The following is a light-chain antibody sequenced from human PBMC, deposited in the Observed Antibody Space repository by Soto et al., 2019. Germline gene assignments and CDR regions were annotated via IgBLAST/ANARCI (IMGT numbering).Light chain of an antibody. V-gene: IGKV2-28*01. J-gene: IGKJ1*01. CDR1: QSLLHSNGYNY. Sequence: DIVMTQSPLSLPVTPGEPASISCRSSQSLLHSNGYNYLDWYLQKPGQSPQLLIYLGSNRGSGVPDRFSGSGSGTDFTLKISRVEAEDVGVYYCMQPLQTPRTFGQGTKVEIK. CDR3: MQPLQTPRT. CDR2: LGS.